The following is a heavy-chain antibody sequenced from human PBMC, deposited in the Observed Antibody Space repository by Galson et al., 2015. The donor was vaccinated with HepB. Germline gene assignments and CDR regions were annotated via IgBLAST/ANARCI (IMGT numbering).Heavy chain of an antibody. D-gene: IGHD3-10*01. CDR1: GFTFSSYV. Sequence: SLRLSCAASGFTFSSYVMTWVRQAPGKGLEWVSTIGRIVTNTYYADSVKGRFTISRDNSKNTLYLQMNSLRAEDTAIFYCAKYLPGSDYNGLDSWGQRALVIVSS. J-gene: IGHJ4*02. CDR3: AKYLPGSDYNGLDS. V-gene: IGHV3-23*01. CDR2: IGRIVTNT.